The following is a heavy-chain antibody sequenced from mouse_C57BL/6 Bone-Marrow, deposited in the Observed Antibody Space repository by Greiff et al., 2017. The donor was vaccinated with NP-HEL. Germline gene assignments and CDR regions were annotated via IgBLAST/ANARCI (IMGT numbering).Heavy chain of an antibody. D-gene: IGHD2-4*01. V-gene: IGHV3-6*01. CDR3: ARGLSDYGYAMDY. Sequence: EVQLQESGPGLVKPSQSLSLTCSVTGYSITSGYYWNWIRQFPGNKLEWMGYISYDGSNNYNPSLKNRISITRDTSKNQFFLKLNSVTTEDTATYYCARGLSDYGYAMDYWGQGTSVTVSS. CDR1: GYSITSGYY. CDR2: ISYDGSN. J-gene: IGHJ4*01.